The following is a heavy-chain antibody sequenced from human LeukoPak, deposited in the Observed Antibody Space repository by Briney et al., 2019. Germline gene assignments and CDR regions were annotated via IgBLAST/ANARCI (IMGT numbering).Heavy chain of an antibody. D-gene: IGHD6-13*01. CDR3: ARRQQQPRRDYYGMDV. CDR1: GFTFSSYD. Sequence: ASVKVSCKASGFTFSSYDINWVRQATGQGLEWMGWISAYNGNTNYAQKLQGRVTMTTDTSTSTAYMELRSLRSDDTAVYYCARRQQQPRRDYYGMDVWGQGTTVTVSS. V-gene: IGHV1-18*01. J-gene: IGHJ6*02. CDR2: ISAYNGNT.